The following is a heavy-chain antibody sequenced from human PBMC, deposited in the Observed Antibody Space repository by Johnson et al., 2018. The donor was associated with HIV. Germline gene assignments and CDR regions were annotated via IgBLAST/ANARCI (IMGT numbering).Heavy chain of an antibody. J-gene: IGHJ3*02. Sequence: VQLVESGGGLVQPGGSLELSCAASGFTFSGSAMHWVRQASGKGLEWVGRIRGRANTYATAYAASLKGSFTISRDDSTNTAYLQMNSRTPEDTAVYYCASGAYSSSLTFDIWGQGTMVTVSS. CDR2: IRGRANTYAT. D-gene: IGHD6-6*01. CDR3: ASGAYSSSLTFDI. CDR1: GFTFSGSA. V-gene: IGHV3-73*02.